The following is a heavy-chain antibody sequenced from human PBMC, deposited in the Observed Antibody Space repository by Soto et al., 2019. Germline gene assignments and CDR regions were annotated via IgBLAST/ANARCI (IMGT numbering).Heavy chain of an antibody. V-gene: IGHV3-48*02. CDR2: ISSSSSTI. Sequence: PGGSLRLSCAASGFTFSSYSMNWVRQAPGKGLEWVSYISSSSSTIYYADSLKGRFTISRDNGKNSLYLQMNSLRDEDTAVYYCARDWEVGATPTPDYWGQGTLVTVSS. CDR1: GFTFSSYS. J-gene: IGHJ4*02. D-gene: IGHD1-26*01. CDR3: ARDWEVGATPTPDY.